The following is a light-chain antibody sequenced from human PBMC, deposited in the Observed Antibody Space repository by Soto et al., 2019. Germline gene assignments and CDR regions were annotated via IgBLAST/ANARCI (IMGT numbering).Light chain of an antibody. CDR1: SSDFGGYNY. V-gene: IGLV2-14*01. CDR3: SSYTSSSTLGV. Sequence: QSVLTQPASVSGSPGQSITISCTGTSSDFGGYNYVSWYQQHPGKAPKLMIYDVSNRPSGVSNRFSGSKSGNMASLTISGLQAEDEADYYCSSYTSSSTLGVFGTGTKVTVL. CDR2: DVS. J-gene: IGLJ1*01.